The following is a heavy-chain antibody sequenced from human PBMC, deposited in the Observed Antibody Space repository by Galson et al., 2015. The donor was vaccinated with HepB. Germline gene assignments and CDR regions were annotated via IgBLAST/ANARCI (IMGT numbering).Heavy chain of an antibody. CDR2: INPKNGDA. V-gene: IGHV1-2*02. J-gene: IGHJ3*01. CDR3: ARGGRTYDAFDL. D-gene: IGHD3-10*01. CDR1: GFTFTAYY. Sequence: SVKVSCKASGFTFTAYYMHWVRQAPGQGLECLGWINPKNGDANYAQKFQGRVAMTRDASKATAYLEVSVLTSDDTAVHYCARGGRTYDAFDLWGPGTMVTVSS.